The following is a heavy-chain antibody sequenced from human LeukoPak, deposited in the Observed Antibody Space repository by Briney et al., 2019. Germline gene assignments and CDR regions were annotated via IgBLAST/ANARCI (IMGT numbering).Heavy chain of an antibody. CDR1: GFTFSSYS. Sequence: PGGSLRLSCAASGFTFSSYSMNWVRQAPGKGLEWVSSISSSSSYIYYADSVKGRFTIPRDNAKNSLYLQMNSLRAEDTAVYYCARDDGDYDFWSGYPPGDAFDIWGQGTMITVSS. CDR3: ARDDGDYDFWSGYPPGDAFDI. D-gene: IGHD3-3*01. CDR2: ISSSSSYI. V-gene: IGHV3-21*01. J-gene: IGHJ3*02.